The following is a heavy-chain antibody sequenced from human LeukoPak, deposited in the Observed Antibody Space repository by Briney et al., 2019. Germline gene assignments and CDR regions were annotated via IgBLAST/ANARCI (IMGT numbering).Heavy chain of an antibody. D-gene: IGHD2-2*01. CDR3: ARQDIVVVPAAMPGWFDP. V-gene: IGHV4-34*09. J-gene: IGHJ5*02. Sequence: PSETLSLTCAVYGGSFSGYYWSWIRQPPGKGLEWIGYIYYSGSTYYNPSLKSRVTISVDTSKNQFSLKLSSVTAADTAVYYCARQDIVVVPAAMPGWFDPWGQGTLVTVSS. CDR1: GGSFSGYY. CDR2: IYYSGST.